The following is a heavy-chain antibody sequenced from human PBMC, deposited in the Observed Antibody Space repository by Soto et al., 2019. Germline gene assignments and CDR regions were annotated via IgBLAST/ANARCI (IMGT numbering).Heavy chain of an antibody. CDR3: ARFPFSTSSWSNPRYFDS. CDR2: INHSGFT. Sequence: QVQLQQWGAGLLKPSETLSLTCAVSGGSFSGYYWSWIRQTPGKGLEWIGEINHSGFTDYNPSLTSRVTISVDTSKNHFSLKLTSVTAAATAVYYCARFPFSTSSWSNPRYFDSWGQGTLVTVSS. D-gene: IGHD6-13*01. J-gene: IGHJ4*02. V-gene: IGHV4-34*01. CDR1: GGSFSGYY.